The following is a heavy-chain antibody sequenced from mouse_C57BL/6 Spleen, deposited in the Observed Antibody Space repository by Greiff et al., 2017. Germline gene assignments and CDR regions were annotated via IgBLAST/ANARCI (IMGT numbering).Heavy chain of an antibody. CDR1: GYTFTDYN. J-gene: IGHJ4*01. D-gene: IGHD1-1*01. Sequence: EVQLQQSGPELVKPGASVKIPCKASGYTFTDYNMDWVKQSHGKSLEWIGDINPNNGGTIYNQKFKGEATLTVDKSSSTAYMELRSLTSEDTAVYYCARWGLYGSSYEAMDYWGQGTSVTVSS. V-gene: IGHV1-18*01. CDR2: INPNNGGT. CDR3: ARWGLYGSSYEAMDY.